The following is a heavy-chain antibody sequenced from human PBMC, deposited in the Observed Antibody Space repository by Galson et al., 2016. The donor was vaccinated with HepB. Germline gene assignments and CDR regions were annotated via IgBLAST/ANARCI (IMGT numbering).Heavy chain of an antibody. V-gene: IGHV6-1*01. Sequence: CAISGDSVLNNNLAWNWIRQSPSRGLEWLGRTYHRSQWYHDYAVSVRNRITIDPDTAKNQFSLQLKSVSPDDTAVYYCSRDWSNLDYWGQGSLVFVSS. D-gene: IGHD3-16*02. CDR3: SRDWSNLDY. CDR1: GDSVLNNNLA. CDR2: TYHRSQWYH. J-gene: IGHJ4*02.